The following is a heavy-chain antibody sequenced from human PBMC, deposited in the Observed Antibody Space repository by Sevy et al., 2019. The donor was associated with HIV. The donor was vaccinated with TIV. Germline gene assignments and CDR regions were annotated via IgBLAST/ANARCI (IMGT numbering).Heavy chain of an antibody. CDR1: GGSISSDY. CDR3: ARALPGWYAILTGYPPGDN. J-gene: IGHJ4*02. V-gene: IGHV4-59*13. CDR2: IDYSGST. Sequence: SETLSLTCTVSGGSISSDYWSWIRQPPGKELEWIGYIDYSGSTNYNPSLESRVTISVDTSKNQFSLMLSSVTAADSAEYYGARALPGWYAILTGYPPGDNWGQGTLVTVSS. D-gene: IGHD3-9*01.